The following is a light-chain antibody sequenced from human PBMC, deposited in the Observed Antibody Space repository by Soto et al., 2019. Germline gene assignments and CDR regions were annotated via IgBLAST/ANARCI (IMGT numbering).Light chain of an antibody. CDR2: STS. CDR1: SGSVSTANN. Sequence: HTVVTHESSFSVSPGWTVTLTCGLISGSVSTANNPNWYQQTPGQAPRTLIYSTSTRSSGVPDRFSGSILGNKAALTITGAQADDESDYYCALFMGNGISVFGTGTKLTVL. J-gene: IGLJ1*01. V-gene: IGLV8-61*01. CDR3: ALFMGNGISV.